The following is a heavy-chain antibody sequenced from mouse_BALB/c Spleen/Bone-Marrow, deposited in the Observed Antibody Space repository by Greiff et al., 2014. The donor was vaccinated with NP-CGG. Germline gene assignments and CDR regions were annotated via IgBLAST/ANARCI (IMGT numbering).Heavy chain of an antibody. V-gene: IGHV4-1*02. J-gene: IGHJ2*01. CDR1: GFDFRRFW. D-gene: IGHD2-2*01. Sequence: EVQGVESGGGLVQPGGSLKLSCAASGFDFRRFWMSWVRQAPGKGLEWIGEINPESSTINYTPTLKDKFIISRDNAKNTLYLQMSKVRSEDTALHYGARLGYHGYFVDCGQGTTLT. CDR3: ARLGYHGYFVD. CDR2: INPESSTI.